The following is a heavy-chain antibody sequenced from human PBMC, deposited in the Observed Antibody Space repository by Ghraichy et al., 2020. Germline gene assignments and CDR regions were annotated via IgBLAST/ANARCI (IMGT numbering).Heavy chain of an antibody. V-gene: IGHV3-21*01. J-gene: IGHJ3*02. D-gene: IGHD2-2*01. CDR2: ISSSSSDI. Sequence: GGPLRLSCAASGFTFSSYTMNWVRQAPGKGLEWVSSISSSSSDIYYADSVQGRFTISRDNAKNSLYLQMNSLRAEDTAVYYCARKTLTYCSTTTCPGAFDIWGQGTMVTVSS. CDR1: GFTFSSYT. CDR3: ARKTLTYCSTTTCPGAFDI.